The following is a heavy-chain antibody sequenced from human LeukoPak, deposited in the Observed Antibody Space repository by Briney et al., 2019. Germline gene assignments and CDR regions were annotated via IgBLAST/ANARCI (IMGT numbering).Heavy chain of an antibody. V-gene: IGHV4-59*01. CDR2: IYYSGNT. J-gene: IGHJ4*02. Sequence: PSETLSLTCAVSGGSISPYYWSWIRQPPGKGLEWIGYIYYSGNTKYSPSLKSRVTISVDTSKSQISLKLSSVTAADTAVYYCARGVYGDYVDSDYWGQGTLVTVSS. CDR1: GGSISPYY. D-gene: IGHD4-17*01. CDR3: ARGVYGDYVDSDY.